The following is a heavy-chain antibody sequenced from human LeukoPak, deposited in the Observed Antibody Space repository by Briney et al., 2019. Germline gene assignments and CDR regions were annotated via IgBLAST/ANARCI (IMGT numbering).Heavy chain of an antibody. J-gene: IGHJ4*02. CDR3: AKTSEIQLWPSYVDY. CDR1: GYTFTDYY. CDR2: INPNSGGT. Sequence: GAPVKVSCKASGYTFTDYYMHWVRQAPGQGLEWMGWINPNSGGTNYAQKFQGRVTMTRDTSIGTVYMDLSRLRSDDTAVYYCAKTSEIQLWPSYVDYWGQGTLVTVSS. V-gene: IGHV1-2*02. D-gene: IGHD5-18*01.